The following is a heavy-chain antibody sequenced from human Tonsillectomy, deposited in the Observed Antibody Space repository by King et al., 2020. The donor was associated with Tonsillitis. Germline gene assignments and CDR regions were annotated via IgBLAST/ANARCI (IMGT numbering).Heavy chain of an antibody. CDR1: GGTFSSYA. V-gene: IGHV1-69*01. Sequence: QLVQSGAEVKKPGSSVKVSCKASGGTFSSYAISWVRQAPGQGLEWMGGIIPIFGTANYAQKFQGRVTITADESTSTAYMELGSLRSEDTAVYYCAVLLRYFAWPPDYYYYGMDVWGQGTTVTVSS. J-gene: IGHJ6*02. D-gene: IGHD3-9*01. CDR2: IIPIFGTA. CDR3: AVLLRYFAWPPDYYYYGMDV.